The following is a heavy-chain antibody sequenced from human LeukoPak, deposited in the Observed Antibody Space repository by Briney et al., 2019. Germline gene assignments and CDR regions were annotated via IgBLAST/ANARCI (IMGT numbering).Heavy chain of an antibody. CDR1: GFTFSTHW. J-gene: IGHJ4*02. CDR2: IKEDGSVK. CDR3: ARDSTWQLDY. V-gene: IGHV3-7*03. Sequence: SGVSLRLSCTASGFTFSTHWMTWVRQPPGKGLEWVANIKEDGSVKYYVDSVKGRFTISRDNTKNALYLQMNSLRADDTAVYFCARDSTWQLDYWGQGTLITVSS. D-gene: IGHD5-12*01.